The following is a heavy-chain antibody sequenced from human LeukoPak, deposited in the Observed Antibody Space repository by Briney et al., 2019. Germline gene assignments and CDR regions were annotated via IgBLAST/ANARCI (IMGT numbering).Heavy chain of an antibody. V-gene: IGHV4-34*01. D-gene: IGHD2-2*01. Sequence: SETLSLTCAVYGGSFSGYYWSWIRQPPGKGLEWIGEINHSGSTNYNPSLKSRVTISVDTSKNQFSLKLSSVTAGDTAVYYCAREGDLDCRSTSCYQYWGQGTLVTVSS. CDR2: INHSGST. J-gene: IGHJ4*02. CDR1: GGSFSGYY. CDR3: AREGDLDCRSTSCYQY.